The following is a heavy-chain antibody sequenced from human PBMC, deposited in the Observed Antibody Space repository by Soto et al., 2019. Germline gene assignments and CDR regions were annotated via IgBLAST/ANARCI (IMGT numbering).Heavy chain of an antibody. V-gene: IGHV3-7*05. CDR3: ARDREYYDFWSGPADGMDV. J-gene: IGHJ6*02. D-gene: IGHD3-3*01. CDR1: GFTFSSYW. Sequence: GGSLRLSCAASGFTFSSYWMSWVRQAPGKGLEWVANIKQDGSEKYYVDSVKGRFTISRDNAKNSLYLQMNSLRAEDTAVYYCARDREYYDFWSGPADGMDVWGQGTTVTVSS. CDR2: IKQDGSEK.